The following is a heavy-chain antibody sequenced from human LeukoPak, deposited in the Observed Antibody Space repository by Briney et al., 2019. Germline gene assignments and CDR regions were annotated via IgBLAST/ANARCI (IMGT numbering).Heavy chain of an antibody. CDR1: TYSISSGYY. J-gene: IGHJ6*03. D-gene: IGHD1-26*01. Sequence: PSGTLSLTCAVSTYSISSGYYWGWVRQPPGKGLEWIGSIFHSGSTYYNPSLKSRVTISVDTSKNQFSLKLTSVTAADTAVYYCARRSPYYYMDVWGKGTTVTVSS. CDR3: ARRSPYYYMDV. CDR2: IFHSGST. V-gene: IGHV4-38-2*01.